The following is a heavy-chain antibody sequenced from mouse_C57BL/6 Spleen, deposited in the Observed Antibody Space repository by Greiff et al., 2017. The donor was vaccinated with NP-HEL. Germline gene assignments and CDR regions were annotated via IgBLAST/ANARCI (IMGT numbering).Heavy chain of an antibody. Sequence: EVKVEESGPGLVKPSQSLSLTCSVTGYSITSGYYWNWIRQFPGNKLEWMGYISYDGSNNYNPSLKSRISITRDTSKNQFFLKLNSVTTEDTATYYCARDSSGYEDYWGQGTTLTVSS. CDR2: ISYDGSN. D-gene: IGHD3-2*02. V-gene: IGHV3-6*01. J-gene: IGHJ2*01. CDR1: GYSITSGYY. CDR3: ARDSSGYEDY.